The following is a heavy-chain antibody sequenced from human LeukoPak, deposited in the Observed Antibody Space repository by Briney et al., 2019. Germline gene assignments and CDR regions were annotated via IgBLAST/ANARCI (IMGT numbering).Heavy chain of an antibody. J-gene: IGHJ4*02. V-gene: IGHV3-30*18. CDR3: AKDCSGGSCYGRGGY. CDR1: GFTFSSYG. D-gene: IGHD2-15*01. CDR2: ISYDGSNK. Sequence: PGRSLRLSCAASGFTFSSYGMHWVRQAPGKGLEWVAVISYDGSNKYYADSVKGRFTISRDNSKNTLYLQMNSLRAEDTAVYYCAKDCSGGSCYGRGGYWGQGTLVTVPS.